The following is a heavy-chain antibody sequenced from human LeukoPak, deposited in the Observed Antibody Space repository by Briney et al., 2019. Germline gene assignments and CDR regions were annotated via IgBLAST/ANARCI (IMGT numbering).Heavy chain of an antibody. CDR2: ISSSGSTI. CDR3: ARVRPEWLLYYYYYYMDV. CDR1: GFTFSDYY. D-gene: IGHD3-3*01. V-gene: IGHV3-11*04. Sequence: GVLRLSCAASGFTFSDYYMSWIRQAPGKGLEWVSYISSSGSTIYYADSVKGRFTTSRDNAKNSLYLQMNSLRAEDTAVYYCARVRPEWLLYYYYYYMDVWGKGTTVTVSS. J-gene: IGHJ6*03.